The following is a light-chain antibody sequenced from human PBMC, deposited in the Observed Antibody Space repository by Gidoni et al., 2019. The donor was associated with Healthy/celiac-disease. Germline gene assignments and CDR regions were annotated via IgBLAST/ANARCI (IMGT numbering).Light chain of an antibody. CDR3: QSADSSGTYV. Sequence: SSELTQPPSVSVSPGQTASITCSGDALPKQYAYWYQQKPGQAPVLVIYKDSERPSGIPERFSGSSSGTTVTLTISGVQAEDEADYYCQSADSSGTYVFGTGTKVTVL. V-gene: IGLV3-25*02. J-gene: IGLJ1*01. CDR1: ALPKQY. CDR2: KDS.